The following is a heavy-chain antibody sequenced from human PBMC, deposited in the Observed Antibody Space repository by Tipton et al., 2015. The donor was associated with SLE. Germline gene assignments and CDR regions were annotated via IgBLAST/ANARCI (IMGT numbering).Heavy chain of an antibody. CDR3: ARDRGPLDY. CDR2: IYYSGST. J-gene: IGHJ4*02. V-gene: IGHV4-59*11. D-gene: IGHD3-10*01. Sequence: LRLSCTVSGGSISSHYWSWIRQPPGKGLEWIGYIYYSGSTNYNPSLKSRVTISVDTSKNQFSLKLSSVTAADTAVYYCARDRGPLDYWGQGTLVTVSS. CDR1: GGSISSHY.